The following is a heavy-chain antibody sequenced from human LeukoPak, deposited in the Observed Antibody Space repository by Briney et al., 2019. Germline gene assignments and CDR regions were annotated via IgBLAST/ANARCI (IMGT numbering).Heavy chain of an antibody. Sequence: GASVKVSCKASGYTFTSYYMNWVRQAPGQGLEWMGVINPSGGSTSYPQQFQGRVTMPRDPSPSTVYMQLSSLRSDDTAVYYCARATITQYDFWSGYYPYWGQGTLVTVSS. J-gene: IGHJ4*02. CDR3: ARATITQYDFWSGYYPY. CDR2: INPSGGST. CDR1: GYTFTSYY. V-gene: IGHV1-46*03. D-gene: IGHD3-3*01.